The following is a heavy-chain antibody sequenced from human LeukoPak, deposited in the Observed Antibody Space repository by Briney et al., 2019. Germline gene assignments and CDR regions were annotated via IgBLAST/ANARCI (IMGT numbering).Heavy chain of an antibody. CDR2: IKSKLDGGTA. Sequence: GESLRLSCAASGFTFSSASMNWVRQAPGQGLEWVGRIKSKLDGGTAAYSAPLKCRFTITRDDAKRTLYLQMNSRISECTAVYYCARSSNNIPWGRGILVTVAS. D-gene: IGHD1/OR15-1a*01. CDR3: ARSSNNIP. CDR1: GFTFSSAS. V-gene: IGHV3-15*01. J-gene: IGHJ5*02.